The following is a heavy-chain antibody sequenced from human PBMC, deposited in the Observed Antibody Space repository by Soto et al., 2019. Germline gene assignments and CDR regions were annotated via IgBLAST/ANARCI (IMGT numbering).Heavy chain of an antibody. CDR2: MNPNSGNT. CDR3: ASRGISRSYYYYYMDV. D-gene: IGHD2-15*01. Sequence: ASVKVSCKASGYTFTIYDINWVRQATGQGLEWMGWMNPNSGNTGYAQKFQGRVTMTRNTSISTAYMELSSLRSEDTAVYYCASRGISRSYYYYYMDVWGKGTTVTVSS. J-gene: IGHJ6*03. CDR1: GYTFTIYD. V-gene: IGHV1-8*01.